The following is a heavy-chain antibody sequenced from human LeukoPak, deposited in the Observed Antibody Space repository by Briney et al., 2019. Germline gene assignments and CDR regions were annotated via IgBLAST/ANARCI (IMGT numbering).Heavy chain of an antibody. D-gene: IGHD3-16*02. J-gene: IGHJ4*02. CDR3: ARGNGYYDYVWGSYRPAALNFDY. V-gene: IGHV4-59*01. CDR1: GGSIRSYY. Sequence: SETLSLTCTVSGGSIRSYYWSWIRQPPGKGLEWIGYIYYSGSTNYNPSLKSRVTISVDTSKNQFSLKLSSVTAADTAVYYCARGNGYYDYVWGSYRPAALNFDYWGQGTLVTVSS. CDR2: IYYSGST.